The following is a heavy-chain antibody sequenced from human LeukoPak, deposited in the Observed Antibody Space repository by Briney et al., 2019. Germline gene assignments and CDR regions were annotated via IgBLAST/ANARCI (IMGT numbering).Heavy chain of an antibody. J-gene: IGHJ4*02. D-gene: IGHD3-3*02. CDR1: GFTFSSYS. CDR2: IGSSSGTI. Sequence: GGSLRLSCAASGFTFSSYSMNWVRQAPGKGLEWVSYIGSSSGTIYYADSVKGRFTISRDNAKNSLYLQMNSLRDEDTAVYYCARDPVGIGRFDYWGRGTLVTVSS. V-gene: IGHV3-48*02. CDR3: ARDPVGIGRFDY.